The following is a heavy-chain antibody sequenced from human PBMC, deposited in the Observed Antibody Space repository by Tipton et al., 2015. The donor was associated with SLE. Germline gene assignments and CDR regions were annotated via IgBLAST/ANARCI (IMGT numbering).Heavy chain of an antibody. CDR3: AKDASIVGATGGYFDS. J-gene: IGHJ4*02. V-gene: IGHV3-9*01. CDR1: GFTFDDYA. CDR2: ISWNSGNI. Sequence: SLRLSCAASGFTFDDYAMSWVRQTPGKGLEWVSGISWNSGNIGYADSVKGRFTISRDNVKNSLFPQMNSLRAEDTALYYCAKDASIVGATGGYFDSWGLGTLVTVSS. D-gene: IGHD1-26*01.